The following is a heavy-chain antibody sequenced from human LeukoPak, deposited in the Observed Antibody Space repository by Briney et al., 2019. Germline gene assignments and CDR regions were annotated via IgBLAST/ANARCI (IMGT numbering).Heavy chain of an antibody. J-gene: IGHJ6*03. Sequence: GGSLRLSCAASGFTFSTYAMSWVRQAPGKGLEWLSTIGGGGRDTFYADSVKGRFTISRDNSKNTLYLQMSSLRAEDTAVYFCAKNRGANYYNYYMDVWGKGTTVTVSS. CDR1: GFTFSTYA. CDR2: IGGGGRDT. CDR3: AKNRGANYYNYYMDV. D-gene: IGHD4/OR15-4a*01. V-gene: IGHV3-23*01.